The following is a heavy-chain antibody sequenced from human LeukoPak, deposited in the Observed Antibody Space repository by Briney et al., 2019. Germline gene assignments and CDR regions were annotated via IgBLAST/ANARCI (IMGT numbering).Heavy chain of an antibody. CDR3: ARVIGITMIVVAPLAFDI. Sequence: SETLSLTCAVYGGSFSGYYWSWIRQPPGKGLEWIGEINHSGSTSYNPSLKSRVTISVDTSKNQFSLKLSSVTAADTAVYYCARVIGITMIVVAPLAFDIWGQGTMVTVSS. CDR1: GGSFSGYY. D-gene: IGHD3-22*01. V-gene: IGHV4-34*01. J-gene: IGHJ3*02. CDR2: INHSGST.